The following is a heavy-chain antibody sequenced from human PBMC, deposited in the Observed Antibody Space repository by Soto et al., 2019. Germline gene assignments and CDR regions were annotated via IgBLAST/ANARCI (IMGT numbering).Heavy chain of an antibody. CDR1: GYTFTSYD. D-gene: IGHD2-21*02. CDR3: ARVPGDLNWFDP. CDR2: MNPNSGNT. J-gene: IGHJ5*02. V-gene: IGHV1-8*01. Sequence: ALVKVSCKASGYTFTSYDINWVRQATGQGLEWMGWMNPNSGNTGYAQKFQGRVTMTRNTSISTAYMELSSLRSEDTAVYYCARVPGDLNWFDPWGQGTLVTVSS.